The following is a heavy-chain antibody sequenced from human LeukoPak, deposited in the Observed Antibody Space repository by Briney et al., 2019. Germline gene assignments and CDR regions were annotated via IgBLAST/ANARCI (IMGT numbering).Heavy chain of an antibody. D-gene: IGHD6-19*01. CDR1: GFTFSSYW. J-gene: IGHJ4*02. CDR3: ARGSSGWYGEFDY. V-gene: IGHV3-74*01. Sequence: GGSLRLSCEASGFTFSSYWMHWVRQAPGKGLVWVSRINSDGSSTSYADSVKGRFTISRDNAKNTLYLQMNSLRAEDTAVYYCARGSSGWYGEFDYWGQGTLVTVSS. CDR2: INSDGSST.